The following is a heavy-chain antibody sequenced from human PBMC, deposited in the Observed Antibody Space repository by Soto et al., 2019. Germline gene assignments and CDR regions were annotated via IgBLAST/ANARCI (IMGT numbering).Heavy chain of an antibody. CDR2: ISSSSSTI. CDR1: GFTFSSYS. Sequence: EVQLVESGGGLVQPGGSLRLSCAASGFTFSSYSMNWVRQAPGKGLEWVSYISSSSSTIYNADSVKGRFTISRDNAKNSLYRQMNSLRDEDTAVYYCGGDSSGYYYPDVFDIWGQGTMVTVSS. CDR3: GGDSSGYYYPDVFDI. V-gene: IGHV3-48*02. J-gene: IGHJ3*02. D-gene: IGHD3-22*01.